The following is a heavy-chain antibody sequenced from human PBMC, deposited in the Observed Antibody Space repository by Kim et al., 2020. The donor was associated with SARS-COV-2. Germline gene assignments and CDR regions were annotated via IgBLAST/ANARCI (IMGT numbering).Heavy chain of an antibody. J-gene: IGHJ4*02. CDR2: IYHSGST. CDR1: GGSISSSNW. CDR3: ASVPRYCSSTSCYFVDY. Sequence: SETLSLTCAVSGGSISSSNWWSWVRQPPGKGLEWIGEIYHSGSTNYNPSLKSRVTISVDKSKNQFSLKLSSVTASDTAVYYCASVPRYCSSTSCYFVDYWGQGTLVTVSS. V-gene: IGHV4-4*02. D-gene: IGHD2-2*01.